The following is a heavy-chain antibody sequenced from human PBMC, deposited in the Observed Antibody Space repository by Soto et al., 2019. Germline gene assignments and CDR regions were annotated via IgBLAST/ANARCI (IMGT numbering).Heavy chain of an antibody. V-gene: IGHV4-59*08. J-gene: IGHJ6*02. CDR2: MYYGGRT. Sequence: SETLSLTCTVSGGSISSYYWSWIRQPPGKGLEWIGYMYYGGRTNYNPSLKSRVTISVDTSKMQVSLKLSSVTAADTAVYFCARREEVEQLGSQTYNYDRGLDVWGQGTTVTVSS. D-gene: IGHD6-6*01. CDR3: ARREEVEQLGSQTYNYDRGLDV. CDR1: GGSISSYY.